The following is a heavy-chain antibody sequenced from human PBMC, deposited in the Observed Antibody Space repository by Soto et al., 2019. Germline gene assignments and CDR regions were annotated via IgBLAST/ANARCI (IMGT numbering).Heavy chain of an antibody. Sequence: SVTGSCKASGFPWTCASVQWVRQSRGQRLEWIGWIVVGSGNTNYAQKFQERVTITRDMSTSTAYMELSSLRSEDTAVYYCAADFAYWGQGTLVTVS. CDR3: AADFAY. CDR1: GFPWTCAS. CDR2: IVVGSGNT. V-gene: IGHV1-58*01. J-gene: IGHJ4*02.